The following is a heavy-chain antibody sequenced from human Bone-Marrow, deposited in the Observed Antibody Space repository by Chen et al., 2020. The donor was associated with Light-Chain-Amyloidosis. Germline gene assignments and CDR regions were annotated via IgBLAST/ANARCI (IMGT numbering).Heavy chain of an antibody. CDR1: GGSISSSSYY. CDR2: IYYSGST. V-gene: IGHV4-39*01. CDR3: ARHTTPGFGELLSYFDY. J-gene: IGHJ4*02. D-gene: IGHD3-10*01. Sequence: QLQLQESGPGLVKPSETLSLTCTVSGGSISSSSYYWGWIRQPPGKGLEWIGSIYYSGSTYYNPSLKSRVTISVDTSKNQFSLKLSSVTAADTAVYYCARHTTPGFGELLSYFDYWGQGTLVTVSS.